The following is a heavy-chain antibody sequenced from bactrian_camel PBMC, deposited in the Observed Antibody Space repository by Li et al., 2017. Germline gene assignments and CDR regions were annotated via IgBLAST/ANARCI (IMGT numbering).Heavy chain of an antibody. CDR2: TASDGST. CDR3: AAGFFLGENWLCGNLRYDDVH. CDR1: PYSSSRYC. Sequence: VQLVESGGGSVQAGGSLRLSCTASPYSSSRYCLAWFRQAPGKEREEVASTASDGSTTYADFVKGRFTISQDAAKNTAYLQMNDLKPEDTAMYYCAAGFFLGENWLCGNLRYDDVHWGQGTQVTVS. V-gene: IGHV3S53*01. D-gene: IGHD5*01. J-gene: IGHJ4*01.